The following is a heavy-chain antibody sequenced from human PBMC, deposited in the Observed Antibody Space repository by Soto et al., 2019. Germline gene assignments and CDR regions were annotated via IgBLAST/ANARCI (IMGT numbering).Heavy chain of an antibody. D-gene: IGHD5-12*01. J-gene: IGHJ3*02. CDR2: MNPNSGNT. CDR3: ASKGRGYSGYDSRHGAXDI. Sequence: GASVKVSCKASGYTFTSYDINWVRQATGQGLEWMGWMNPNSGNTGYAQKFQGRVTMTRNTSISTAYMELSSLRSEDTAVYYCASKGRGYSGYDSRHGAXDIWGQGTMVTVS. V-gene: IGHV1-8*01. CDR1: GYTFTSYD.